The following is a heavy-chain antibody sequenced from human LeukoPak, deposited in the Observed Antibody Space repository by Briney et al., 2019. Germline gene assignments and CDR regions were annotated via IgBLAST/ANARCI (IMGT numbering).Heavy chain of an antibody. Sequence: GESLKISCKNSGYNFTSYWIGWVRQMPGKGLEWMGIIYPGDSDSRYSPSFQGQVTISADKSISTAYLQWSSLKASDTAMYYCARHRGITMVRGVIPYYFDYWGQGTLVTVSS. D-gene: IGHD3-10*01. CDR1: GYNFTSYW. J-gene: IGHJ4*02. V-gene: IGHV5-51*01. CDR3: ARHRGITMVRGVIPYYFDY. CDR2: IYPGDSDS.